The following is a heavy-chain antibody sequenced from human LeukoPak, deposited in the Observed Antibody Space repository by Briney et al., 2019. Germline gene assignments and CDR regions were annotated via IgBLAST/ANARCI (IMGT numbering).Heavy chain of an antibody. D-gene: IGHD3-10*01. V-gene: IGHV4-30-2*01. CDR2: IYPSGST. CDR1: GDSISSDDYS. Sequence: PSETLSLTCAVSGDSISSDDYSRSWIRQPPGKGLEWIGYIYPSGSTYYNPSLKSQVTISVDRSKNQFSLRLTSVTAADTAIYYCARYASGRYRFDPWGQGTLVTVSS. J-gene: IGHJ5*02. CDR3: ARYASGRYRFDP.